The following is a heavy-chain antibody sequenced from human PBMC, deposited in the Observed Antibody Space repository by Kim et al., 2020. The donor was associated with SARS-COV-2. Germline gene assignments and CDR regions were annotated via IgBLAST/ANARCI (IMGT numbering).Heavy chain of an antibody. CDR2: ITPSGDAT. D-gene: IGHD3-16*01. V-gene: IGHV1-46*01. J-gene: IGHJ4*02. Sequence: ASVKVSCKASGYTFSTYIMQWVRQAPGQGLEWMGVITPSGDATNYAQRFRGRVTVTRDTSTSTLYMELTSLRSEDTAVYYCAREGESLKHFDYWGQGTL. CDR1: GYTFSTYI. CDR3: AREGESLKHFDY.